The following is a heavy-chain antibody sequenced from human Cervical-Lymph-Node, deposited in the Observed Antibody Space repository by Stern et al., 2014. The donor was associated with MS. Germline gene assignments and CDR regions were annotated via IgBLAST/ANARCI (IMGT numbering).Heavy chain of an antibody. CDR2: IIPVFRTP. D-gene: IGHD6-13*01. J-gene: IGHJ4*02. CDR1: GSSFTNYA. Sequence: HVQLVQSGAEVKKPGSSVKVSCKTSGSSFTNYATSWVRQAPGQGLEWMGGIIPVFRTPNYAKKFQGRVTITADESTSTVFMELSSLRSEDTAVYYCATCFMTASGQLYLDYWGQGTLITVSS. V-gene: IGHV1-69*01. CDR3: ATCFMTASGQLYLDY.